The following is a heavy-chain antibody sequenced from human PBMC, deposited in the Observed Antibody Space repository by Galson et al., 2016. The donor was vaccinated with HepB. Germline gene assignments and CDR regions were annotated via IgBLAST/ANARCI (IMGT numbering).Heavy chain of an antibody. D-gene: IGHD3-3*01. CDR2: VKQDGSEK. V-gene: IGHV3-7*01. CDR1: GFTFSSYW. CDR3: ARDGPHDFWSGYPFDY. Sequence: SLRLSCAASGFTFSSYWMSWVRQAPGKGLEWVANVKQDGSEKYHVDSVKARFTISRDNAKNSLYLQMNSLRAEDTAVYYCARDGPHDFWSGYPFDYWGQGTLVTVSS. J-gene: IGHJ4*02.